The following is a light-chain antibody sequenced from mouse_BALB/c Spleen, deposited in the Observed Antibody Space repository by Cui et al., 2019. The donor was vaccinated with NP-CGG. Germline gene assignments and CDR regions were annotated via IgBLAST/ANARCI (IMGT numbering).Light chain of an antibody. Sequence: AFVTQEPAPTPSPGETFTLTCRSSPGAVTTSNYANGVQEKPDHLFTGLIGGTNNRAPGVPARFSGSLIGDKAALTITGAQTEDEAIYFCALWYSNHWVFGGGTKLTVL. V-gene: IGLV1*01. CDR2: GTN. J-gene: IGLJ1*01. CDR1: PGAVTTSNY. CDR3: ALWYSNHWV.